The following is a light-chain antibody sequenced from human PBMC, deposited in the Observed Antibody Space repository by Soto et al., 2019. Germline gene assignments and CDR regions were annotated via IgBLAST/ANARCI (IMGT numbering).Light chain of an antibody. CDR1: QTVSRF. CDR2: RVS. V-gene: IGKV3-11*01. J-gene: IGKJ4*01. CDR3: QQCFTWPLT. Sequence: ETGLTQSPATLSLSPGERATLSCRASQTVSRFLAWYQQKPGQAPRLLSYRVSNRATGVPARFSGSGSGTDFALSISSLEPEDSGVYYCQQCFTWPLTFGGGTKV.